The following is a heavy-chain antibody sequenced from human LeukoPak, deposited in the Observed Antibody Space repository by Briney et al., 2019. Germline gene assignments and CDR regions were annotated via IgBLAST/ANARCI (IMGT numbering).Heavy chain of an antibody. V-gene: IGHV4-39*07. Sequence: PSETLSLTCTVSGGSISSSNYYWGWIRQPPGKGLEWIGSIYYSGSTYYNPSLKSRVTISVDTSKNQSSLKLGSVTAADTAMYYCARGRQQMVLGTDYWGQGTLVTVSS. CDR3: ARGRQQMVLGTDY. J-gene: IGHJ4*02. D-gene: IGHD6-13*01. CDR1: GGSISSSNYY. CDR2: IYYSGST.